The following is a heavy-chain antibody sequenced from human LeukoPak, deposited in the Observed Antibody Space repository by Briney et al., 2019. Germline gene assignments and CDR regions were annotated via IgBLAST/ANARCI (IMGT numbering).Heavy chain of an antibody. V-gene: IGHV3-23*01. CDR2: ISGSGGST. Sequence: GGSLRLSCAASGCTFSSYAMSWVRQAPGKGLEWVSAISGSGGSTYYADSVEGRFTISRDNSKNTLYLQMNSLRAEDTAVYYCAKDHLWSSDAFDIWGQGTMVTVSS. D-gene: IGHD3-10*01. CDR3: AKDHLWSSDAFDI. J-gene: IGHJ3*02. CDR1: GCTFSSYA.